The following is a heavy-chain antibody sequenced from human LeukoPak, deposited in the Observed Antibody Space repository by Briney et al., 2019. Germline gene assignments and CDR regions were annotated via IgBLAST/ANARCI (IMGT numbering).Heavy chain of an antibody. CDR3: ASLRERSYYARGFDY. V-gene: IGHV4-38-2*01. CDR1: GYSISIGYY. D-gene: IGHD1-26*01. CDR2: IYHSGST. Sequence: SETPSLTCAVSGYSISIGYYWGWIRQPPGEGLEGIGSIYHSGSTYYNPSLKSRVTISVDTSKNQFSLRLTSVTAADTAVYHCASLRERSYYARGFDYWGRGTLVTVSS. J-gene: IGHJ4*02.